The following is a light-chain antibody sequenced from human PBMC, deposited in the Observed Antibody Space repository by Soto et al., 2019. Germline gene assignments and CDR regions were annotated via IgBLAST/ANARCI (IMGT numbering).Light chain of an antibody. V-gene: IGLV1-51*01. Sequence: QSVLTQPPSVSAAPGQNVTISCSGSSSNIGNHYVSWYQHLPGAAPRLLIYDNNNRPSGIPDRFSASKSGTSATLGITGLQTGDEADYYCATWDSSLSSGVFGGGTKLTVL. J-gene: IGLJ2*01. CDR2: DNN. CDR1: SSNIGNHY. CDR3: ATWDSSLSSGV.